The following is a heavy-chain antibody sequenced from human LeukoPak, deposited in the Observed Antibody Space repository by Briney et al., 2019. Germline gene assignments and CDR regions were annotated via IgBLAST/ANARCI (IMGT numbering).Heavy chain of an antibody. CDR3: ARGPSSSSLYYYYYYYMDV. J-gene: IGHJ6*03. CDR2: INPNSGGT. Sequence: GASVKVSCKASGYTFTGYYMHWVRQAPGQGLEWMGWINPNSGGTNYAQKFQGRVTMTRDTSISTAYMELSRLRSDDTAVYYCARGPSSSSLYYYYYYYMDVWGKGTTVTVSS. CDR1: GYTFTGYY. D-gene: IGHD6-6*01. V-gene: IGHV1-2*02.